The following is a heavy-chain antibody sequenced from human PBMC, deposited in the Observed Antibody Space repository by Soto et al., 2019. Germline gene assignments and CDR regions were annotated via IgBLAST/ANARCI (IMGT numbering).Heavy chain of an antibody. CDR1: GGTFSSYT. J-gene: IGHJ6*02. CDR2: IIPILGIA. V-gene: IGHV1-69*04. Sequence: GASVKVSCNASGGTFSSYTISWVRQAPGQRLEWMGRIIPILGIATYAQKFQGRVTMTRDTSTSTVYMELSSLTSEDTALYYCARDGWFSALRIPFGLDVWGQGTTVTVSS. CDR3: ARDGWFSALRIPFGLDV. D-gene: IGHD3-3*01.